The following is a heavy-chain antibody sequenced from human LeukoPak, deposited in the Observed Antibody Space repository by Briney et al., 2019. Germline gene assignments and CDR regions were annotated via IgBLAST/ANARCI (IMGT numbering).Heavy chain of an antibody. CDR1: GFTFGDYA. D-gene: IGHD3-9*01. V-gene: IGHV3-49*03. Sequence: PGGSLRLSCTASGFTFGDYAMSWFRQAPGKGLEWVGFIRSKAYGGTTEYAASVKGRFTISRDDSKSIAYLQMNSLKTEDTAVYYCTRGVFYLGYAFDIWGQGTMVTVSS. CDR3: TRGVFYLGYAFDI. CDR2: IRSKAYGGTT. J-gene: IGHJ3*02.